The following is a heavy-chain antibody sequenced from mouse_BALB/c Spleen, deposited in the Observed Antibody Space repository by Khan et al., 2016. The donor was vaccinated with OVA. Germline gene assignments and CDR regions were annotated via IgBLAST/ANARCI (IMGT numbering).Heavy chain of an antibody. CDR2: ISSDGDYT. Sequence: EVELVESGGDLVKPGGSLKVSCAASGFSFSSYSMSWVRQSPDKRLEWVASISSDGDYTYYPDSVKGRFTISRDNAKNTLYLQMSSLKSEDTAIYYCASRLTGSFAYWGQGTLVPVSA. J-gene: IGHJ3*01. CDR3: ASRLTGSFAY. CDR1: GFSFSSYS. D-gene: IGHD4-1*01. V-gene: IGHV5-6*01.